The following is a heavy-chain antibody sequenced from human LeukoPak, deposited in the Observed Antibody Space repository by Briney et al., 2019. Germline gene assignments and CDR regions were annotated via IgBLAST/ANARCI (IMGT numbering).Heavy chain of an antibody. D-gene: IGHD1-7*01. V-gene: IGHV1-8*01. J-gene: IGHJ6*02. CDR1: GYTFTSYD. CDR3: ARGPGTTWYYYYYGMGV. CDR2: MNPNSGNT. Sequence: ASVKVSCKASGYTFTSYDINWVRQATGQGLEWMGWMNPNSGNTGYAQKFQGRVTMTRNTSISTAYMELSSLRSEDTAVYYCARGPGTTWYYYYYGMGVWGQGTTVTVSS.